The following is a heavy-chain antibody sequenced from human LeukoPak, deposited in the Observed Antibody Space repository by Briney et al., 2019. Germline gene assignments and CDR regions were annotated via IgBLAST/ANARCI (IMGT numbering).Heavy chain of an antibody. CDR2: LSQREGV. J-gene: IGHJ4*02. V-gene: IGHV4-4*07. Sequence: SETLSLTCTVSDDSLTTSYWSGIRQSAGKGLESIRRLSQREGVLYTPSFRNRFTLPVHAPNNQFSLAVGGVTAADTAVYYCARGNGWKLRDYWGQGIQVTVSS. CDR3: ARGNGWKLRDY. D-gene: IGHD4-23*01. CDR1: DDSLTTSY.